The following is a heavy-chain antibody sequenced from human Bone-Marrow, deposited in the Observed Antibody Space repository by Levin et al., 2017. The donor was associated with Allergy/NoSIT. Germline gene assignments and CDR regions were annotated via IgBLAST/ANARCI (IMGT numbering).Heavy chain of an antibody. J-gene: IGHJ5*02. CDR1: GFTFGDYA. Sequence: GGSLRLSCTASGFTFGDYAMSWFRQAPGKGLEWVGFIRSKAYGGTTEYAASVKGRFTISRDDSKSIAYLQMNSLKTEDTAVYYCTRVYDFWSGYYTPVVWDWFDPWGQGTLVTVSS. CDR2: IRSKAYGGTT. V-gene: IGHV3-49*03. D-gene: IGHD3-3*01. CDR3: TRVYDFWSGYYTPVVWDWFDP.